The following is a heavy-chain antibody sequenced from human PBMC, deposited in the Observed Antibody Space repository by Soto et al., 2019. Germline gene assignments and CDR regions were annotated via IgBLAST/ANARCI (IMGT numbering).Heavy chain of an antibody. CDR3: ARADIALDY. CDR1: GGSVSSGSSY. V-gene: IGHV4-61*01. Sequence: SETLSLTCSVSGGSVSSGSSYWNWIRQPPGKGLEWIGYIYYTGGTSYNPSLRSRVTISADTSKNEFSLKLTSVTAADTAVYYCARADIALDYWGQGSLVTVSS. J-gene: IGHJ4*02. D-gene: IGHD5-12*01. CDR2: IYYTGGT.